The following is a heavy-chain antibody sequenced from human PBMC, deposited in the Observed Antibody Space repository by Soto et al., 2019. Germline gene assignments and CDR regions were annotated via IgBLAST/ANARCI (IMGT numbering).Heavy chain of an antibody. J-gene: IGHJ1*01. D-gene: IGHD3-16*02. V-gene: IGHV4-30-4*08. CDR1: GGSISSGGYY. CDR3: ASYVWGSYRDILAEYFQH. CDR2: IYYSGST. Sequence: TSETLSLTCTVSGGSISSGGYYWSWIRQHPGKGLEWIGCIYYSGSTYYNPSLKSRVTISVDTSKNQFSLKLSSVTAADTAVYYCASYVWGSYRDILAEYFQHWGQGTLVTVSS.